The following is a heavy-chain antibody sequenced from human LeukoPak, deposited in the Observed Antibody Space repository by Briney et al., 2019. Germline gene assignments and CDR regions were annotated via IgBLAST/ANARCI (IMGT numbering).Heavy chain of an antibody. CDR1: SGSIASTTW. V-gene: IGHV4-4*02. CDR2: INHSGDT. D-gene: IGHD1-26*01. J-gene: IGHJ1*01. Sequence: SETLSLTCAVSSGSIASTTWWSWVRQPPGKGLEWIGEINHSGDTYYSPSLKSRVTISVDTSDNQFSLTLTSVTAADTAVYYCALGFHDVWELWGQGTLVTVSS. CDR3: ALGFHDVWEL.